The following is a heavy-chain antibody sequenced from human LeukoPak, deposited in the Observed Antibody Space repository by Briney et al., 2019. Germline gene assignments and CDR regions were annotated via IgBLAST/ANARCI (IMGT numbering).Heavy chain of an antibody. Sequence: ASVKVSCKASGGTFSSYAISWVRQAPGQGLEWMGGIIPIFGTANYAQKFRGRVTITADKSTRTAYMELSSLRSEDTAVYYCARDPSRGIAVAAKRGYGPWGQGTLVTVSS. CDR2: IIPIFGTA. CDR1: GGTFSSYA. D-gene: IGHD6-19*01. V-gene: IGHV1-69*06. J-gene: IGHJ5*02. CDR3: ARDPSRGIAVAAKRGYGP.